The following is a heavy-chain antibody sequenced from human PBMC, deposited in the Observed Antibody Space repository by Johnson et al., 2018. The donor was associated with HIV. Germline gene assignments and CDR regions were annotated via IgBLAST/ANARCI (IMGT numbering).Heavy chain of an antibody. CDR2: ISYDGSNK. Sequence: QVQLVESGGGLVQPGRSLRLSCAASGFTFDDYAMHWVRQAPGKGLEWVAVISYDGSNKYYADSVKGRFAISRDNAKNSLFLQMNSLRVEDTAVYYCAKDSSSWYGGAFDIWGQGTMVTVSS. CDR3: AKDSSSWYGGAFDI. D-gene: IGHD6-13*01. V-gene: IGHV3-30*09. CDR1: GFTFDDYA. J-gene: IGHJ3*02.